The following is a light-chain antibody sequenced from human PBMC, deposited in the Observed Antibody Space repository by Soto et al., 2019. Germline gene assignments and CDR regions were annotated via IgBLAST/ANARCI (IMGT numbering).Light chain of an antibody. V-gene: IGKV1-5*03. CDR2: EAF. Sequence: DIQMTQSPSTLSASVGDRVTITCRASQSIGSWLAWYQQKPGKAPNLLIYEAFNLESGFPSRFSGSGSGTEFTLTISSLQPDDFATYYCQQLNGYSVSFGQGTKVEIK. J-gene: IGKJ1*01. CDR3: QQLNGYSVS. CDR1: QSIGSW.